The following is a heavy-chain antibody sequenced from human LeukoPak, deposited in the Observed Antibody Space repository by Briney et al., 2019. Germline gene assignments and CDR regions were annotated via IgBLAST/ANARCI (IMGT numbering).Heavy chain of an antibody. CDR1: GYSISSGYY. D-gene: IGHD1-26*01. Sequence: SETLSLTCTVSGYSISSGYYWGWIRQPPGKGLEWIGSIYHSGSTYYNPSLKSRVTISVDTSKNQFSLKLSSVTAADTAVYYCARVIVGATKGTYYYYMDVWGKGTTVTVSS. V-gene: IGHV4-38-2*02. CDR2: IYHSGST. CDR3: ARVIVGATKGTYYYYMDV. J-gene: IGHJ6*03.